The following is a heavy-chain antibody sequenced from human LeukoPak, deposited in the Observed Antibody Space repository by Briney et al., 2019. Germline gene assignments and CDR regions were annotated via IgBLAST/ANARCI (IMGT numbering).Heavy chain of an antibody. CDR1: GGSFSGYY. Sequence: SETLSLTCAVYGGSFSGYYWSWIRQPPGKGLEWIGEINHSGSTNYNPFLKSRVTISVDTSKNQFSLKLSSVTAADTAVYYCARRLVVVITTGFDYWGQGTLVTVSS. CDR2: INHSGST. V-gene: IGHV4-34*01. CDR3: ARRLVVVITTGFDY. D-gene: IGHD3-22*01. J-gene: IGHJ4*02.